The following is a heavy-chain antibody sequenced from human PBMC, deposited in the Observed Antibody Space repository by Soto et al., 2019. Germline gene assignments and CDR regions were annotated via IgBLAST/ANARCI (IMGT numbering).Heavy chain of an antibody. Sequence: SGPTLVNPTQTLTLTCTFSGFSISTSGMCVTWIRQPPGKALEWLALIDWDDDKYYNTSLRTRLSISKDTSKNQVVLTMTNLDPVDTATYYCARMQAVSGRNWIDPWGQGTLVTVSS. CDR1: GFSISTSGMC. D-gene: IGHD6-19*01. V-gene: IGHV2-70*01. CDR3: ARMQAVSGRNWIDP. CDR2: IDWDDDK. J-gene: IGHJ5*01.